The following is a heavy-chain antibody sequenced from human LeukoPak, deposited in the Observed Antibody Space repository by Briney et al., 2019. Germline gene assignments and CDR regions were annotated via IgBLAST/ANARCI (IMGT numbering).Heavy chain of an antibody. CDR2: VYTSGSP. V-gene: IGHV4-4*07. J-gene: IGHJ2*01. Sequence: SETLSLTCTVSSGSVNSYYWTWIRQPAGKGLEWLGRVYTSGSPNYNPSLKGRVTMSLDTSKNQFSLKLRSVTAADTAVYYCATRPKFMSTYFDLWGRGTLVTVSS. CDR3: ATRPKFMSTYFDL. CDR1: SGSVNSYY. D-gene: IGHD5/OR15-5a*01.